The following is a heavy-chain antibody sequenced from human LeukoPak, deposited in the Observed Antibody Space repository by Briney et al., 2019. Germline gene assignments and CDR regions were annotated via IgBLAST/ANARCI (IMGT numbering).Heavy chain of an antibody. D-gene: IGHD3-10*01. CDR1: GFTVRDSY. CDR3: GRHAYGGSPPLS. V-gene: IGHV3-53*01. Sequence: GGSLRLSCAASGFTVRDSYMSWVRQAPGKRLEWLAFIYVSGTTFYAASVKGRFTISRDNAKNTMYLQMNNLRAEDTALYYCGRHAYGGSPPLSWGQGALVTVSS. J-gene: IGHJ4*02. CDR2: IYVSGTT.